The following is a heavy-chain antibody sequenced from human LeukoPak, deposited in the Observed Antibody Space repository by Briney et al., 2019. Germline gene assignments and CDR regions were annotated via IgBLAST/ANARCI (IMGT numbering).Heavy chain of an antibody. CDR2: IWYDGNNR. J-gene: IGHJ4*02. D-gene: IGHD3-16*01. V-gene: IGHV3-33*01. Sequence: GTSLRLSCAASGFTFSNYAMHWVRQAPGKGLEWVSVIWYDGNNRYYADSVKGRFTISRDNSKNTLYVQMDSLRADDTAVYYCARAGGLIASSGIDYWGQGTLVTVSS. CDR3: ARAGGLIASSGIDY. CDR1: GFTFSNYA.